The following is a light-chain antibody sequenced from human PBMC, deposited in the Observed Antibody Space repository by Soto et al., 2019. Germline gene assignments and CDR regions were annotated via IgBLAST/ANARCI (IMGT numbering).Light chain of an antibody. CDR1: SGHSSYA. CDR3: QNWCTGIQV. V-gene: IGLV4-69*01. Sequence: QLVLTQSPSASASLGASVKLTCTLSSGHSSYAIAWHQQQPEKGPRYLMKLNSDGSHSKGDGIPDRFSGSSSVAERYLTISSLQAEDEADYYCQNWCTGIQVFGGGTKLTVL. CDR2: LNSDGSH. J-gene: IGLJ3*02.